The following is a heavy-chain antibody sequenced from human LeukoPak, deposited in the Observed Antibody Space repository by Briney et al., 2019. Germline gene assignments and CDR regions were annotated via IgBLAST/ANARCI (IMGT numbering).Heavy chain of an antibody. CDR1: GLILSSYV. CDR2: ISGSGGST. CDR3: AKGDYDSSGYYYYYYYMDV. J-gene: IGHJ6*03. D-gene: IGHD3-22*01. Sequence: GGSLRLSCAASGLILSSYVMSWVRQAPGKGLEWVSAISGSGGSTYYADSVKGRFTISRDNSKNTLYLQMNSLRAEDTAVYYSAKGDYDSSGYYYYYYYMDVWGKGTTVTVSS. V-gene: IGHV3-23*01.